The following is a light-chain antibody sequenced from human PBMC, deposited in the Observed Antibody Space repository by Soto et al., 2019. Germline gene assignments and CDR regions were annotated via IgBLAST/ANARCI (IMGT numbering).Light chain of an antibody. CDR2: GAS. Sequence: EIVLTQSPGTLSLSPGERATLSCRTSQSVNNNYLAWYQQKPCQAPRLLIYGASSRATGIPDRFSGSGSGTDFTPTISRLEPEDFAVYYCQQYGSSPLWTFGQGTKVDIK. CDR3: QQYGSSPLWT. J-gene: IGKJ1*01. V-gene: IGKV3-20*01. CDR1: QSVNNNY.